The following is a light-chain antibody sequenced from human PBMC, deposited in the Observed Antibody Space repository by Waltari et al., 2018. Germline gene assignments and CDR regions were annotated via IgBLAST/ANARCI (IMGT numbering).Light chain of an antibody. CDR3: QQRSNWTPHT. J-gene: IGKJ2*01. V-gene: IGKV3-11*01. Sequence: EIVLTQSPATLSLSPGETATLSCRASQSVGTYLAWYQQKPGQAPRLLIYDASNRATGIPARFRGSGSCTYFTLTISSLEAGDFAVYYCQQRSNWTPHTFGQGARLEIK. CDR1: QSVGTY. CDR2: DAS.